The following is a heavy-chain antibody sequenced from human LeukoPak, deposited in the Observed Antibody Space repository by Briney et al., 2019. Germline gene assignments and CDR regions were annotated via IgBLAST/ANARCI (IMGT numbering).Heavy chain of an antibody. CDR2: ISAYNGDT. J-gene: IGHJ4*02. D-gene: IGHD1/OR15-1a*01. CDR1: GYTFTTYG. CDR3: ARWRRGRGNNY. V-gene: IGHV1-18*01. Sequence: ASVKVSCKASGYTFTTYGITWVRQAPGQGLEWMGWISAYNGDTNYAQKFQGRVTMTTDTSTSTAYMELRSLRSDDTAMYYCARWRRGRGNNYWGQGTLVTVSS.